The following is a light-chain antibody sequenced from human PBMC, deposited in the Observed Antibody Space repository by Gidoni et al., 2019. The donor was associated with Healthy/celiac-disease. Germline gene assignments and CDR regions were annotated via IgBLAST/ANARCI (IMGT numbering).Light chain of an antibody. CDR1: ALPKKY. CDR3: YSTDSSGKLRGGV. CDR2: EDS. V-gene: IGLV3-10*01. J-gene: IGLJ3*02. Sequence: SYELTQPPSESVSPGQTDRNTCSGDALPKKYAYWYQQKSCQAPVLVIYEDSKRPSGISERFSGSSSGTMATLTISGAQVEDEADYYCYSTDSSGKLRGGVFGGGTKLTVL.